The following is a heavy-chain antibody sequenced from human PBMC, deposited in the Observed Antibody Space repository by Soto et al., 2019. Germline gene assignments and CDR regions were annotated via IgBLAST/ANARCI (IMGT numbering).Heavy chain of an antibody. D-gene: IGHD6-13*01. Sequence: QVQLVQSGAEVKKPGSSVKVSCKASGGTFSTYAISWVRQAPGQGLEWMGGIIPIFGTANYAQKFQGRVTVTADESTSTAYMELSSLRSEDTALYHCARDRTAGATATRGFFDYWGQGTLVTVSS. CDR1: GGTFSTYA. CDR3: ARDRTAGATATRGFFDY. CDR2: IIPIFGTA. V-gene: IGHV1-69*01. J-gene: IGHJ4*02.